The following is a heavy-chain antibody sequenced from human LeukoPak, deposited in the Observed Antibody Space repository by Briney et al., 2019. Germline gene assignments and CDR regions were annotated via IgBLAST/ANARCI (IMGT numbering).Heavy chain of an antibody. CDR2: IRSRPSGGTT. CDR1: GFTFGDYA. D-gene: IGHD1-26*01. Sequence: GGSLRLSCTASGFTFGDYAMSWVRQALGKGLEWVGFIRSRPSGGTTEYAASVKGRFTISRDDSKSIAFLQMNSLKTEDTAVYYCTSDRVGATSPFDYWGQGTLVTVSS. V-gene: IGHV3-49*04. J-gene: IGHJ4*02. CDR3: TSDRVGATSPFDY.